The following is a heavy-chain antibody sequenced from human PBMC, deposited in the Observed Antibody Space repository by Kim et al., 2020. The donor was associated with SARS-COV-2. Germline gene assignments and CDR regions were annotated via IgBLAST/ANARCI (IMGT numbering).Heavy chain of an antibody. Sequence: YADSVKGRFTISRDNAKNSLYLQMNSLRDEDTAVYYCAREYYERAVAFDIWGQGTMVTVSS. V-gene: IGHV3-48*02. D-gene: IGHD3-22*01. CDR3: AREYYERAVAFDI. J-gene: IGHJ3*02.